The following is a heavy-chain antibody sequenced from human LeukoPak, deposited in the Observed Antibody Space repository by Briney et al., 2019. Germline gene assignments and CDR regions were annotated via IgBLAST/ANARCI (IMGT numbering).Heavy chain of an antibody. CDR3: AREIIVGATVDY. J-gene: IGHJ4*02. CDR1: GFTFSSYW. Sequence: GGSLRLSCAASGFTFSSYWMHWVRQAPGKGLVWVSRINSDGSSTSYADSVKGRFSISRDNAKDTLHLQMNSLRVEDTAVYYCAREIIVGATVDYWGQGTLVTVSS. V-gene: IGHV3-74*01. CDR2: INSDGSST. D-gene: IGHD1-26*01.